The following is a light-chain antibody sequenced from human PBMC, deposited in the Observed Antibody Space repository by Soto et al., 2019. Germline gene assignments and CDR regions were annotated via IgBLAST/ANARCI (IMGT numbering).Light chain of an antibody. CDR3: LQYDVLPYT. Sequence: DIQMTQSPSSLSASVGDRVTITCQASQDITAYLNWYQQKPGQAPKLLIFDASHLETGVSSRFSGSGSGTDFTFTISSLQPDDIATYYCLQYDVLPYTFGPGTKLEIK. V-gene: IGKV1-33*01. J-gene: IGKJ2*01. CDR1: QDITAY. CDR2: DAS.